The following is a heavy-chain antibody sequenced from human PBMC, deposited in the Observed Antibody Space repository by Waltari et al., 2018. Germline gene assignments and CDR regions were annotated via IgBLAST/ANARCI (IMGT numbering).Heavy chain of an antibody. CDR1: GDSISSSTYY. Sequence: QLQLQESGPGLVKPSETLSLSCSVSGDSISSSTYYWGWIRQPPGKGQYWIASGYYSGTPYYNPPFKGRVTLSADTSRNQFYLRLTSGTATDTAVYYCARSSAGMPRWLGDYWGQGILVTVSS. CDR2: GYYSGTP. CDR3: ARSSAGMPRWLGDY. D-gene: IGHD5-12*01. J-gene: IGHJ4*02. V-gene: IGHV4-39*01.